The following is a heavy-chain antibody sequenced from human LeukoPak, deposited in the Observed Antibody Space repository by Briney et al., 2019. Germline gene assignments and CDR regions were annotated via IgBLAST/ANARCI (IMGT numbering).Heavy chain of an antibody. J-gene: IGHJ4*02. CDR1: GYSFTSYW. CDR2: IDPSDSYT. V-gene: IGHV5-10-1*01. D-gene: IGHD2-15*01. CDR3: ASALGYCSGGSCYYY. Sequence: GESLKISCKGSGYSFTSYWISWVRQMPGKGLEWMGRIDPSDSYTNYSPSFQGHVTISADKSISTAYLQWSSPKASDTAMYYCASALGYCSGGSCYYYWGQGTLVTVSS.